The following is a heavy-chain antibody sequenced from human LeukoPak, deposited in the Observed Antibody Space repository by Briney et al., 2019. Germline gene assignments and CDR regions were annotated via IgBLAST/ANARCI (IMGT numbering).Heavy chain of an antibody. CDR2: IYYSGST. D-gene: IGHD3-10*01. CDR1: GGSISSYY. V-gene: IGHV4-59*01. Sequence: SETLSLTCTVSGGSISSYYWTWIRQPPGKGLGWIGNIYYSGSTNHNPSLKSRVTVSVDTSKNQFSLKLRSVTAADTAVYYCARDLYYGSGSYYGMDVWGKGTTVTVSS. CDR3: ARDLYYGSGSYYGMDV. J-gene: IGHJ6*04.